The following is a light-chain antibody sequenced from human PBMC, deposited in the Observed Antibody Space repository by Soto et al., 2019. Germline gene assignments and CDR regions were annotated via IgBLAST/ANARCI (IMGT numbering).Light chain of an antibody. CDR3: QHYNNWPPWT. CDR2: GAS. V-gene: IGKV3-15*01. CDR1: QSVSSN. Sequence: EIVMTQSPATLSVSPGERATLSCRASQSVSSNLAWYQQKPGQAPRLLIYGASTRATGIPARFSGSGSGTEFTRTISSLQSEDFATYYCQHYNNWPPWTFGQGTKVDI. J-gene: IGKJ1*01.